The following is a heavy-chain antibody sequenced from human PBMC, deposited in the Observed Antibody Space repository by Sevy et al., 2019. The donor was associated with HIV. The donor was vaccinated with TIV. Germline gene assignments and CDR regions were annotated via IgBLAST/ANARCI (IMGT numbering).Heavy chain of an antibody. V-gene: IGHV4-4*07. D-gene: IGHD3-10*01. CDR3: ARGGDMIRGVIGSEYAFFHMDV. Sequence: SETLSLTCSVSDDAISDYHWTWLRQPAGKGLEWIGHIFGSGITRFNPSLKTRVTMSADRSKNQFSVMLTSATTADTAVYYCARGGDMIRGVIGSEYAFFHMDVWGPGTTVTVSS. CDR1: DDAISDYH. CDR2: IFGSGIT. J-gene: IGHJ6*02.